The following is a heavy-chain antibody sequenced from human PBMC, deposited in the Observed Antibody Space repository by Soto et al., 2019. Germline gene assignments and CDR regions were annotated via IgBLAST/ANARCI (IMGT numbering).Heavy chain of an antibody. Sequence: ESGGGVVQPGRSLRLSCAASGFTFSSYGMHWVRQAPGKGLEWVAVIWYDGSNKYYADSVKGRFTISRDNSKNTLYLQMNSLRAEDTAVYYCARGSQYDSSGYCFDPWGQGTLVTVSS. V-gene: IGHV3-33*01. CDR3: ARGSQYDSSGYCFDP. CDR2: IWYDGSNK. D-gene: IGHD3-22*01. J-gene: IGHJ5*02. CDR1: GFTFSSYG.